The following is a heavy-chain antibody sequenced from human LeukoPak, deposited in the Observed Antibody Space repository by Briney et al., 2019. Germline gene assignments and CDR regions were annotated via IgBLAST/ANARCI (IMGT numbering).Heavy chain of an antibody. D-gene: IGHD3-22*01. CDR1: GFTFSSYA. V-gene: IGHV3-23*01. CDR2: ISGSGGST. Sequence: PGGSLRLSCAASGFTFSSYAMSWVRQAPGKGLEWVSAISGSGGSTYYADSVKGRFTISRDNSKNTLYLQMNSLRAEDTAVYYCAKDARAPWVYYYDSSGYYWDYWGQGTLVTVSS. J-gene: IGHJ4*02. CDR3: AKDARAPWVYYYDSSGYYWDY.